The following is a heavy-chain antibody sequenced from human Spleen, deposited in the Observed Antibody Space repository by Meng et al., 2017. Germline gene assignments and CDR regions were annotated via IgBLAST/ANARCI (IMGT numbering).Heavy chain of an antibody. D-gene: IGHD3-16*01. Sequence: SETLSLTCAVYGASFSGYYWSWIRQPPGKGLEWIGHVYNSRNTLYNPSLKSRVTVSADTSKNQFSLKLTSVTAADTAVYYCARVWGIDYFDYWGPGTLVTVSS. J-gene: IGHJ4*02. CDR2: VYNSRNT. V-gene: IGHV4-59*01. CDR1: GASFSGYY. CDR3: ARVWGIDYFDY.